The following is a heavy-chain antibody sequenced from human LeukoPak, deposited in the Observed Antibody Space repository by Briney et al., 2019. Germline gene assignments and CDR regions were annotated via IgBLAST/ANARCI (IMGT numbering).Heavy chain of an antibody. CDR3: ARDGDYYDSSVGSLAFDI. J-gene: IGHJ3*02. Sequence: ASVKVSCKASGYTFTGYYMHWVRQAPGQGLEWMGWINPNSGGTNYAQKFQGRVTMTRDTSISTAYMELSRLRSDDTAVYYCARDGDYYDSSVGSLAFDIWGQGTMVTVSS. D-gene: IGHD3-22*01. V-gene: IGHV1-2*02. CDR1: GYTFTGYY. CDR2: INPNSGGT.